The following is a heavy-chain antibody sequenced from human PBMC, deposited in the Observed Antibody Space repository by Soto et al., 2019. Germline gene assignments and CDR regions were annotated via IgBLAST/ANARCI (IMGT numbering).Heavy chain of an antibody. D-gene: IGHD2-8*02. J-gene: IGHJ3*02. Sequence: QVQLVQSGAEVKKPGASVKVSCKASGYTFTSYAMHWVRQAPGQRLEWRGWINAGNGNTKYSQKFQGRVTITRDTSASTAYMELSSLRSEDTAVYYCARVIELGVDAFDIWGQGTMVTVSS. CDR3: ARVIELGVDAFDI. CDR2: INAGNGNT. CDR1: GYTFTSYA. V-gene: IGHV1-3*01.